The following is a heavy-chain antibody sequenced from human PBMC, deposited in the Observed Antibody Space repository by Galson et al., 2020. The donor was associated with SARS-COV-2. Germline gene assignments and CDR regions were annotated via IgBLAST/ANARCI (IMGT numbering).Heavy chain of an antibody. J-gene: IGHJ2*01. D-gene: IGHD2-21*01. CDR3: VKVSPQFQLVSYWYFVV. CDR1: GFTFNDFA. V-gene: IGHV3-30*18. Sequence: GGSLRLSCAASGFTFNDFAIHWVRQAPGKGLEWLALISYEGSIKVYADTVKGRSAISRDTSKNTVFLQVSSLRPEDTAIYYCVKVSPQFQLVSYWYFVVCVCGTLFTVSS. CDR2: ISYEGSIK.